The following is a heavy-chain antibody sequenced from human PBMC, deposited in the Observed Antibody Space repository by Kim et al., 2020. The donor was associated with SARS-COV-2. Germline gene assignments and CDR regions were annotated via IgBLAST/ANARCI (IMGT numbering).Heavy chain of an antibody. D-gene: IGHD3-3*01. V-gene: IGHV1-18*01. CDR2: ISAYNGNT. CDR3: ARVGGGTIFMLGNYYYGMDG. Sequence: ASVKVSCKASGYTFTSYGISWVRQAPGQGLEWMGCISAYNGNTNYAQKLQGRVTMTTDTSTSTAYMELRSLRSDDTAVYYCARVGGGTIFMLGNYYYGMDGWGQGTTVTVSS. J-gene: IGHJ6*02. CDR1: GYTFTSYG.